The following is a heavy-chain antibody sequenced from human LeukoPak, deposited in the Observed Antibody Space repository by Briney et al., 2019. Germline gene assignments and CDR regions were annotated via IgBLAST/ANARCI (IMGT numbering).Heavy chain of an antibody. CDR2: INTDGSST. CDR1: GFTFSSYW. Sequence: GGSLRLSCAASGFTFSSYWMHWVRQAPGKGLVWVSRINTDGSSTNYADSVKGRFTISRDNAKNTLYLQMTSLRAEDTAVYFCARDRVIMVRGAESLFGYWGQGTLVTVSS. V-gene: IGHV3-74*01. D-gene: IGHD3-10*01. J-gene: IGHJ4*02. CDR3: ARDRVIMVRGAESLFGY.